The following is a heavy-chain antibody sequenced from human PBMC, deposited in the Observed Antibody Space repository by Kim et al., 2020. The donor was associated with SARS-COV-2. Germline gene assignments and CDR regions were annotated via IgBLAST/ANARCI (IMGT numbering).Heavy chain of an antibody. J-gene: IGHJ6*02. V-gene: IGHV1-69*13. CDR2: IIPIFGTA. D-gene: IGHD1-26*01. Sequence: SVKVSCKASGGTFSSYAISWVRQAPGQGLEWMGGIIPIFGTAKYAQKFQGRVTITADESTSTAYMELSSLRSEDTAVYYCARATRDGYRWELVRVYGMDVWGQGTTVTVSS. CDR3: ARATRDGYRWELVRVYGMDV. CDR1: GGTFSSYA.